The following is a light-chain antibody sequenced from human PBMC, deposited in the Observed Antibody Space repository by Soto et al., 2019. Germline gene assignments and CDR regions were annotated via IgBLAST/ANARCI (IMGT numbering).Light chain of an antibody. CDR1: SSDVGGSNY. Sequence: QSVLIHPASVSGSPGQSITISCTGTSSDVGGSNYISWYQHHPHRAPKLLIYEVSYRPSGVSNRFSGSKSDNTASLTISGLQAEDEADYYCSSYTSSNTLEVFGIGTKVTVL. V-gene: IGLV2-14*01. CDR3: SSYTSSNTLEV. CDR2: EVS. J-gene: IGLJ1*01.